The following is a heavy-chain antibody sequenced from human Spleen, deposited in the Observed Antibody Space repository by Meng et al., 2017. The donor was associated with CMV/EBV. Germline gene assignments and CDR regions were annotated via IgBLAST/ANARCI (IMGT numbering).Heavy chain of an antibody. Sequence: GSLRLSCAVYGGSFSSYYWNWIRQPPGKGLEWIGEINHSGSTNYNPSLKSRVTISVDTSKNQFSLKLSSMTAADTAVYYCARENYFDYCGQGTLVTVSS. CDR2: INHSGST. V-gene: IGHV4-34*01. J-gene: IGHJ4*02. CDR3: ARENYFDY. CDR1: GGSFSSYY.